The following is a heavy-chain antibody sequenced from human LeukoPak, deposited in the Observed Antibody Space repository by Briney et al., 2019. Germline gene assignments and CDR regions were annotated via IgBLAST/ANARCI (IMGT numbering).Heavy chain of an antibody. CDR1: AFTFSDHS. V-gene: IGHV3-48*02. CDR2: IDTRSSVI. Sequence: GGSLRLSCAASAFTFSDHSMSWVRQAPGKGLEWISYIDTRSSVIYGDSVMGRFTISRDNAKNSLYLQMNSLRYEDTAMYYCAREDDSWGPNNLDLWGQGTMVTVSS. CDR3: AREDDSWGPNNLDL. J-gene: IGHJ3*01. D-gene: IGHD7-27*01.